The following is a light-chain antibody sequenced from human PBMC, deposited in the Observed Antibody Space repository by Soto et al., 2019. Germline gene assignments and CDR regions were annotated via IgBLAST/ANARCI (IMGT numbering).Light chain of an antibody. CDR1: LSLGTN. V-gene: IGKV3-15*01. J-gene: IGKJ1*01. Sequence: EIEMTQYPATLSVSPGERATLSCRASLSLGTNLAWFQQKPGQVPRLLIHGASTRATGIPARFSGSGSGTDFTLTISSLQSEDFAVYYCQQYNQWPRTFGQGTKV. CDR2: GAS. CDR3: QQYNQWPRT.